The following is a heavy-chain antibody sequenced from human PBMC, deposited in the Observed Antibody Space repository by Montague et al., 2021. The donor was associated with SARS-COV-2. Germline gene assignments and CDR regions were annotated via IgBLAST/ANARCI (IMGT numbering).Heavy chain of an antibody. CDR3: ARVRYYGSGTSLGMDV. V-gene: IGHV4-34*01. J-gene: IGHJ6*02. CDR1: GGSFSGYC. CDR2: ISHSGST. Sequence: SETLSLTCAVYGGSFSGYCWSWIRQPPGKGLEWIGEISHSGSTNYNPSLKSRVTISVDTSKNQFSLKLGSVTAADTAVYYCARVRYYGSGTSLGMDVWGQGTTVTVSS. D-gene: IGHD3-10*01.